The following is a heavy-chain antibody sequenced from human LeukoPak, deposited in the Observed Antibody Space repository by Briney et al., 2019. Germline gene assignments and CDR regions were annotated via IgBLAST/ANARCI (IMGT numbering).Heavy chain of an antibody. Sequence: PSGGSPRLSCAASGFTFSSYAMSWVRQAPGKGLEWVSAISGSGGSTYYADSVKGRFTISRDNSKNTLYLQMNSLRAEDTAVYYCAKSSVVVTAIPYYFDYWGQGTLVTVSS. J-gene: IGHJ4*02. V-gene: IGHV3-23*01. CDR1: GFTFSSYA. CDR2: ISGSGGST. CDR3: AKSSVVVTAIPYYFDY. D-gene: IGHD2-21*02.